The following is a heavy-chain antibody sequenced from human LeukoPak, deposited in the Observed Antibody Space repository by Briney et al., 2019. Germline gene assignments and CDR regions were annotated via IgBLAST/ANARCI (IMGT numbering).Heavy chain of an antibody. CDR1: GGSISGDY. J-gene: IGHJ4*02. D-gene: IGHD6-13*01. Sequence: EPSEALSLTCTVSGGSISGDYWSWIRQSPGKGLEWIAYIHSSGSTSYNPSLKSRVTISVDTSKNEFSLKLTSVSAADTAVYYCARDRPGGSSLDYWGQGILVTVSS. CDR2: IHSSGST. CDR3: ARDRPGGSSLDY. V-gene: IGHV4-59*01.